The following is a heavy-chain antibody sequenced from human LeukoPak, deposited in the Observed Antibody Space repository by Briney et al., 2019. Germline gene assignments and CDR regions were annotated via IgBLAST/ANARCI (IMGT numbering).Heavy chain of an antibody. V-gene: IGHV4-34*01. CDR1: GFTFSSYG. D-gene: IGHD5-12*01. CDR2: INHSGST. CDR3: ARVSGSGYDFLYLYYYYYMDV. Sequence: GSLRLSCAASGFTFSSYGMSWIRQPPGKGLEWIGEINHSGSTNYNPSLKSRVTISVDTSKNQFSLKLSSVTAADTAVYYCARVSGSGYDFLYLYYYYYMDVWGKGTTVTVSS. J-gene: IGHJ6*03.